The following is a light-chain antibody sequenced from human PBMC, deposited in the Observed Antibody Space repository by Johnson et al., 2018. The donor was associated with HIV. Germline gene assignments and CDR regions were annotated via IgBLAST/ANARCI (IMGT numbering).Light chain of an antibody. CDR3: GTWDSSLSAAYV. Sequence: QSVLTQPPSVSAAPGQKVTISCSGSSSNIGNNDVSWYQQRPGTALKLLSYENNKRPSGIPDRFSGSKSGTSATLGITGLQTEDGADYYCGTWDSSLSAAYVFGTGTKVTVL. CDR1: SSNIGNND. CDR2: ENN. J-gene: IGLJ1*01. V-gene: IGLV1-51*02.